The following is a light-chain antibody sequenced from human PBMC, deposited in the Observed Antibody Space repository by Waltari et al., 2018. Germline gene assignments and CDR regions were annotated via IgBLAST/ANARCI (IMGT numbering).Light chain of an antibody. CDR1: QSVRNF. CDR3: QQGYMTPRT. CDR2: ATS. V-gene: IGKV1-39*01. J-gene: IGKJ1*01. Sequence: DIQMTQSPSSLSASVGDRVTITCRASQSVRNFLNWYQQEPGKAPKLLIYATSSLQTGVPSRFSGSGSGTDFTLPISSLQPEDFAIYFCQQGYMTPRTFGQGTKVEIQ.